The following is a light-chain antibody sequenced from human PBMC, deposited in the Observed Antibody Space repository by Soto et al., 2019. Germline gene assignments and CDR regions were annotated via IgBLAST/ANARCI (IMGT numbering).Light chain of an antibody. CDR3: SSYTSSSTRV. Sequence: QSVLTQPASLSGSPGQSITISCTGTSRDVGAYKLVSWYQQHPGKAPKLIIYDVSNRPSGVSNRFSGSKSGNTASLTISGLQAEDEADYYCSSYTSSSTRVFGTGTKVTVL. CDR1: SRDVGAYKL. CDR2: DVS. J-gene: IGLJ1*01. V-gene: IGLV2-14*02.